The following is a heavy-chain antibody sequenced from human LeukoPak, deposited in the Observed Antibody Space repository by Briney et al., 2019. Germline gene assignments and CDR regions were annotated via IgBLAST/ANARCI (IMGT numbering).Heavy chain of an antibody. D-gene: IGHD6-13*01. V-gene: IGHV3-30-3*01. CDR1: GFTFSSYA. J-gene: IGHJ4*02. Sequence: GGSLRLSCAASGFTFSSYAMHWVRQAPGKGLEWVAVISYDGSKEYYTDSVKGRFTISRDNSKNTLYLQMNSLRAEDTSVYYCARDGPIPAADQYFFDYWGQGTLVTVSS. CDR2: ISYDGSKE. CDR3: ARDGPIPAADQYFFDY.